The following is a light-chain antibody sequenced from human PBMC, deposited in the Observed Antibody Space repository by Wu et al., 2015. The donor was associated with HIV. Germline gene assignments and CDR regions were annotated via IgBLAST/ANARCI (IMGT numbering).Light chain of an antibody. CDR3: QQYNDWPRT. J-gene: IGKJ1*01. Sequence: EIVMTQSPATLSVSPGERATLSCRASQSININVAWYQQKPGQAPRLLIYSASTTATGIPVRFSGTGSGTEFTLTISSLQSEDFAVYYCQQYNDWPRTFGQGTKAEIK. CDR2: SAS. CDR1: QSININ. V-gene: IGKV3-15*01.